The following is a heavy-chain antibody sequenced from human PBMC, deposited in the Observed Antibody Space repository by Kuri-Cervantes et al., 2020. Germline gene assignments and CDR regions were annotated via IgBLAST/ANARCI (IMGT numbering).Heavy chain of an antibody. CDR1: GFTFSTYA. J-gene: IGHJ4*02. CDR3: ARRPGSRSIAAAGTYYFDY. D-gene: IGHD6-13*01. V-gene: IGHV3-21*01. Sequence: GESLKISCAASGFTFSTYAMTWVRQAPGKGLEWVSAISNSVDNTYYADSVKGRFTISRDNAKNSLYLQMNSLRAEDTAVYYCARRPGSRSIAAAGTYYFDYWGQGTLVTVSS. CDR2: ISNSVDNT.